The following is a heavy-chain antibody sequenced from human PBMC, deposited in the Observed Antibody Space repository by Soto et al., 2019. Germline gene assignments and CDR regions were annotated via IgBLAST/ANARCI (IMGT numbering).Heavy chain of an antibody. V-gene: IGHV4-34*01. Sequence: QVQLQQWGAGLLKPSETLSLTCAVYGGSFSGYYWSWIRQPPGKGLEWIGEINHSGSTNYNPSLKSRVTIAVDTSKNQFSLKLSSVTAADTAVYYCARALSRYSSSSGWFDPWGQGTLVTVSS. J-gene: IGHJ5*02. D-gene: IGHD6-6*01. CDR3: ARALSRYSSSSGWFDP. CDR2: INHSGST. CDR1: GGSFSGYY.